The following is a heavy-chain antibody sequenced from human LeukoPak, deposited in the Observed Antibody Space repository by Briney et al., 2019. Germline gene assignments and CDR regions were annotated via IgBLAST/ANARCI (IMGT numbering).Heavy chain of an antibody. CDR2: INHSGST. J-gene: IGHJ6*02. V-gene: IGHV4-34*01. CDR1: GGSFSGYY. Sequence: SETLFLTCAVYGGSFSGYYWSWIRQPPGKGLEWIGEINHSGSTNYNPSLKSRVTISVDTSKNQFSLKLSSVTAADTAVYYCARGPLHCSSTSCPDYYYYGMDVWGQGTTVTVSS. D-gene: IGHD2-2*01. CDR3: ARGPLHCSSTSCPDYYYYGMDV.